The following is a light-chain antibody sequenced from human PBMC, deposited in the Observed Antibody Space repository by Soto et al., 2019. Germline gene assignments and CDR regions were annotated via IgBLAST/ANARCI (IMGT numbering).Light chain of an antibody. J-gene: IGKJ2*01. CDR1: QSIISY. CDR3: QQSYTTPGYT. V-gene: IGKV1-39*01. Sequence: DIQMTQSPSSLSASVGDRVTITCRASQSIISYLNWYQQKPGKDPKLLIYAASTLQSGVPSRLSGSGSATDFTLTISSLQPKDVATYYCQQSYTTPGYTFGQGTKLEIK. CDR2: AAS.